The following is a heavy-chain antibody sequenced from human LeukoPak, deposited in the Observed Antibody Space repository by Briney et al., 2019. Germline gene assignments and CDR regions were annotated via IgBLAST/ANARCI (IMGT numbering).Heavy chain of an antibody. D-gene: IGHD3-3*01. CDR3: ARVKGAFTIFGVVPDAFDI. V-gene: IGHV1-2*02. Sequence: ASVKVSCKASGYTFTGYYMHWGRQAPGQGLEWMGWINPNSGGTNYAQKFQGRVTMTRDTSISTAYMELSRRRSDDTAVYYCARVKGAFTIFGVVPDAFDIWGQGTMVTVSS. J-gene: IGHJ3*02. CDR1: GYTFTGYY. CDR2: INPNSGGT.